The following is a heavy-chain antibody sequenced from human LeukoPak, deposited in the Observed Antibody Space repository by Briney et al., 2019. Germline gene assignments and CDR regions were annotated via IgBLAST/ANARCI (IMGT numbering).Heavy chain of an antibody. J-gene: IGHJ5*02. Sequence: PGGSLRLSCAASGFTVTSNYMTWVRQAPGKGLEWVTVIYSGGSTYYADSVKGRFTISRDNSKNTLYLQMSSLKTEDTAVYYCARMSIATRPGWFDPWGQGTLVTVSS. CDR3: ARMSIATRPGWFDP. CDR1: GFTVTSNY. V-gene: IGHV3-66*02. CDR2: IYSGGST. D-gene: IGHD6-6*01.